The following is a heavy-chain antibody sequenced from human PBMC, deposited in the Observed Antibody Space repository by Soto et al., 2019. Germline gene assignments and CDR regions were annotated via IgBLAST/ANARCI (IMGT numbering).Heavy chain of an antibody. Sequence: GGSLRLSCAASGFTFSSYWMSWVRQAPGKGLEWVANIKQDGSEKYYVDSVKGRFTISRDNAKNSLYLQMNSLRAEDTAVYYCARESRVQYYDFWSGPFDYWGQGTLVTVSS. CDR1: GFTFSSYW. CDR2: IKQDGSEK. CDR3: ARESRVQYYDFWSGPFDY. D-gene: IGHD3-3*01. V-gene: IGHV3-7*01. J-gene: IGHJ4*02.